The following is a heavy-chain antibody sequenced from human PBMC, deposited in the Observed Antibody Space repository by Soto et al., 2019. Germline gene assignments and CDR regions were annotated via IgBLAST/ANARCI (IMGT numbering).Heavy chain of an antibody. CDR3: ATLGPRMPPVDY. D-gene: IGHD2-15*01. Sequence: GGSLRLSCAASGFTFSNYAMSWVRQAPGKGLEWVSAISGSGGSTYYADSVKGRFTISRDNSKNTLYMQMNSLRADDTAVYYCATLGPRMPPVDYWGQGTLVTVSS. CDR1: GFTFSNYA. CDR2: ISGSGGST. V-gene: IGHV3-23*01. J-gene: IGHJ4*02.